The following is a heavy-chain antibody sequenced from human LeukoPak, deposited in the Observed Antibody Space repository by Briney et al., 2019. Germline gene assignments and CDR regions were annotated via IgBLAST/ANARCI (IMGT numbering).Heavy chain of an antibody. Sequence: PGGSLRLSCTASGFTFSDYAMVWVRQAPGRGLEWISTIGASAGATWYADSVKGRFTISRDTSKNTVFLQMSSLSADDTAVYYCAKSRHRCSGTTCYTWWLDPWGQGTLVTVSS. V-gene: IGHV3-23*01. CDR1: GFTFSDYA. CDR2: IGASAGAT. D-gene: IGHD2-2*02. J-gene: IGHJ5*02. CDR3: AKSRHRCSGTTCYTWWLDP.